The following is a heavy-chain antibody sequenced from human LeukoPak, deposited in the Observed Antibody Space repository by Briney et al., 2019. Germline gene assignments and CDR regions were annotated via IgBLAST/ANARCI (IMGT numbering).Heavy chain of an antibody. J-gene: IGHJ4*02. Sequence: GGSLRLSCAASGFTFSSYGMHWVRQAPGKGLEWVAVISYDGSNKYYADSVKGRFTISRDNAKNSLYLQMNSLRAEDTAVYYCARDRGPQYSSSRDPVYFDYWGQGTLVTVSS. CDR3: ARDRGPQYSSSRDPVYFDY. V-gene: IGHV3-30*03. D-gene: IGHD6-13*01. CDR2: ISYDGSNK. CDR1: GFTFSSYG.